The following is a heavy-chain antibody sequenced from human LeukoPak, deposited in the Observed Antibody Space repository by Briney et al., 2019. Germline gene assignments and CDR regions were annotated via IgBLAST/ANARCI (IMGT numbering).Heavy chain of an antibody. CDR1: GYTFNTYG. J-gene: IGHJ6*03. D-gene: IGHD5-12*01. CDR3: ARGHRGYSGYGRPSPMDDYYYYMDV. CDR2: ISGYNGKT. Sequence: ASVKVSCKASGYTFNTYGITWVRQAPGQGLEWMGWISGYNGKTKYAQKLQDRVTMTTDTSTTTAYMELRSLRSDDTAVYYCARGHRGYSGYGRPSPMDDYYYYMDVWGKGTTVTISS. V-gene: IGHV1-18*01.